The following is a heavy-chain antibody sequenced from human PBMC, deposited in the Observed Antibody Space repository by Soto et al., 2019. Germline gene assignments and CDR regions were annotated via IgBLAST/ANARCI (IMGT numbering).Heavy chain of an antibody. D-gene: IGHD4-4*01. CDR2: IYYSGST. J-gene: IGHJ6*02. V-gene: IGHV4-31*03. CDR3: ARLSRGNGPGYYYYGMDV. CDR1: GGSISSGGYY. Sequence: SETLSLTCTVSGGSISSGGYYWSWIRQHPGKGLEWIGYIYYSGSTYYNPSLKSRVTISVDTSKNQFSLKLSSVTAADTAVYYCARLSRGNGPGYYYYGMDVWGQGTTVTVSS.